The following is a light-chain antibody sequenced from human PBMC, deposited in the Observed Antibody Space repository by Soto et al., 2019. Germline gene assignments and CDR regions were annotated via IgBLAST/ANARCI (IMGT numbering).Light chain of an antibody. Sequence: QSALTQPASVSGSPGQSITISCTGTSSDVGGYNYVSWYQQHPGKAPKLMIYEVSNRPSGVSNRFSGSKSGNTASLTISGLQAEDEADYYCSSYTSNSPYVFGTGTKVTAL. CDR1: SSDVGGYNY. CDR2: EVS. V-gene: IGLV2-14*01. CDR3: SSYTSNSPYV. J-gene: IGLJ1*01.